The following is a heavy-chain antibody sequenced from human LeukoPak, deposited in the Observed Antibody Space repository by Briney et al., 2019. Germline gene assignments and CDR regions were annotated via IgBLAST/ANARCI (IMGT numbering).Heavy chain of an antibody. CDR1: GGTFSSYA. J-gene: IGHJ5*02. V-gene: IGHV1-69*01. CDR3: ARNRITIFGVVIIPNNWFDP. Sequence: SVKVSCKASGGTFSSYAISWVRQAPGQGLEWMGGIIPIFGTANYAQKFQGRVTITADESTSTAYMEQSSLRSEDTAVYYCARNRITIFGVVIIPNNWFDPWGQGTLVTVSS. D-gene: IGHD3-3*01. CDR2: IIPIFGTA.